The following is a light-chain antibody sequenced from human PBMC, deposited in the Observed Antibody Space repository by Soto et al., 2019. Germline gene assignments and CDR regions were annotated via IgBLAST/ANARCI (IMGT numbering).Light chain of an antibody. CDR1: SSNIGAGYD. CDR3: QSYDSSLSAPYV. Sequence: QSVLTQPPSVSGAPGQRVTISCTGSSSNIGAGYDVHWYQHLPGTAPKLLIYDNSNRPSGVTDRFSGSKSGTSASLAITGLQAEDEADYYCQSYDSSLSAPYVFGTGTKVTVL. V-gene: IGLV1-40*01. J-gene: IGLJ1*01. CDR2: DNS.